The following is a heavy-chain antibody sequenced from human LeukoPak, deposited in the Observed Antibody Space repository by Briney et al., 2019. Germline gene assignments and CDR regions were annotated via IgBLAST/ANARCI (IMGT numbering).Heavy chain of an antibody. V-gene: IGHV1-18*01. D-gene: IGHD3-10*01. CDR1: GYSFTSYG. Sequence: GESLKISCKGSGYSFTSYGISWVRQAPGQGLEWMGWISAYNGNTNYAQKLQGRVTMTTDTSTSTAYMELRSLRSDDTAVYYCALSYGSGSYTSFDYWGQGTLVTVSS. CDR3: ALSYGSGSYTSFDY. CDR2: ISAYNGNT. J-gene: IGHJ4*02.